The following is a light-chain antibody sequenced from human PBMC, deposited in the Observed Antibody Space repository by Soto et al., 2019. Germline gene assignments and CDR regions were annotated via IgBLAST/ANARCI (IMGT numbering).Light chain of an antibody. CDR1: QDISNY. Sequence: DIQMTQSPSSLSASVGDRVTITCQASQDISNYLNWYQQKPGKAPKLLIYDASNLETGVPSRFSGSGSGTDFPFTISSLQPEDIATYYCQQYDNLPRTFGQGTQVEIK. J-gene: IGKJ1*01. V-gene: IGKV1-33*01. CDR3: QQYDNLPRT. CDR2: DAS.